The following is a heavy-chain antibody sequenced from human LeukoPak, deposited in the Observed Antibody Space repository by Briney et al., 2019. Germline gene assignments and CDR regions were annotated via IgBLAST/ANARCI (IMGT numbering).Heavy chain of an antibody. J-gene: IGHJ5*02. CDR2: INPNSGGT. V-gene: IGHV1-2*02. Sequence: GASVKVSCKASGYTFTSYAMNWVRQAPGQGLEWMGWINPNSGGTNYAQKFQGRVTMTRDTSISTAYMELSRLRSDDTAVYYCARGAVEMATIFEKYNWFDPWGQGTLVTVSS. CDR3: ARGAVEMATIFEKYNWFDP. D-gene: IGHD5-24*01. CDR1: GYTFTSYA.